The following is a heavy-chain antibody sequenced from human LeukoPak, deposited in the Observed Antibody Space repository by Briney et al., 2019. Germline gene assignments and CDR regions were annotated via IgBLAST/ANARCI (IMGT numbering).Heavy chain of an antibody. J-gene: IGHJ4*02. V-gene: IGHV3-23*01. CDR3: AKDMYGDFGGVDY. Sequence: GGSLRLSCAASGFTFSTYAMTWVRQAPGKGLEWVSVIFNSGTSTYYADSVKGRFTISRDNSKNTLHFQMSSLRAEDTAVYYCAKDMYGDFGGVDYWGQGTLVTVSS. CDR1: GFTFSTYA. CDR2: IFNSGTST. D-gene: IGHD4-17*01.